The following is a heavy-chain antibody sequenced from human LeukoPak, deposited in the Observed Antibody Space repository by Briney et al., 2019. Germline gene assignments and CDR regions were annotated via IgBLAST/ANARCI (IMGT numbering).Heavy chain of an antibody. CDR1: GFTVSSNY. CDR3: ARVSADNRHAIGFFFDS. V-gene: IGHV3-66*03. J-gene: IGHJ4*02. CDR2: IYSSGTT. D-gene: IGHD1-1*01. Sequence: GGSLRLSCAASGFTVSSNYMTWVRQAPGKGLEWVSVIYSSGTTYYADSVKGRFSISRDNSKNTLYLEVNSLRAEDTAVYYCARVSADNRHAIGFFFDSWGQGTLVTVSS.